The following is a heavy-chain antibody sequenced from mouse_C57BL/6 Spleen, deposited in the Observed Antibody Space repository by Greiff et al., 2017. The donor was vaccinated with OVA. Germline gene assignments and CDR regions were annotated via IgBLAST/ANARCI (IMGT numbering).Heavy chain of an antibody. D-gene: IGHD1-1*01. CDR1: GYTFTDYE. CDR2: IDPETGGT. CDR3: TRPLYGSSLWFAY. V-gene: IGHV1-15*01. J-gene: IGHJ3*01. Sequence: QVQLQQSGAELVRPGASVTLSCKASGYTFTDYEMHWVKQTPVHGLEWIGAIDPETGGTAYNQKFKGKAILTADKSSSTAYMELRSLTSEDSAVYYCTRPLYGSSLWFAYWGQGTLVTVSA.